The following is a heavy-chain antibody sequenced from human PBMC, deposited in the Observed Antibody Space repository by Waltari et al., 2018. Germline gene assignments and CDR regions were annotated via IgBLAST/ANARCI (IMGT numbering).Heavy chain of an antibody. D-gene: IGHD5-12*01. CDR2: IYHSGST. J-gene: IGHJ4*02. Sequence: QVQLQESGPGLVKPSETLSLTCAVPGYSISSGYYWGWIRQPPGKGLEWIGSIYHSGSTYYNPSLKSRVTISVDTSKNQFSLKLSSVTAADTAVYYCARGGRIWWLPDYWGQGTLVTVSS. CDR3: ARGGRIWWLPDY. CDR1: GYSISSGYY. V-gene: IGHV4-38-2*01.